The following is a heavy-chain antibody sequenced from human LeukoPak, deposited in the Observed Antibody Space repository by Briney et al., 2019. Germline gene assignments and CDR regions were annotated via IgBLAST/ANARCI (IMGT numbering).Heavy chain of an antibody. V-gene: IGHV4-39*01. J-gene: IGHJ4*02. CDR3: ARRLMVRGVISY. CDR2: IYYSGST. Sequence: PSETLSLTCTVSGGSISSSSYYWGWIRQPPGKGLEWIGSIYYSGSTYYNPSLKSRVTISADTSKNQFSLKLSSVTAADTAVYYCARRLMVRGVISYWGQGTLVTVSS. D-gene: IGHD3-10*01. CDR1: GGSISSSSYY.